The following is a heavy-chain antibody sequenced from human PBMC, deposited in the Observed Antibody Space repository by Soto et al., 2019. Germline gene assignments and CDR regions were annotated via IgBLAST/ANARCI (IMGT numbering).Heavy chain of an antibody. J-gene: IGHJ4*02. CDR3: ARTLGPIDY. Sequence: WGSLRVSCASSVFTFSIYWMSWVRQAPGKGLEWVANIKQDGSEKYYVDSVKGRFTISRDNAKNSLYLQMNSLRAEDTAVYYCARTLGPIDYWGQGTLVTVSS. V-gene: IGHV3-7*01. CDR1: VFTFSIYW. CDR2: IKQDGSEK.